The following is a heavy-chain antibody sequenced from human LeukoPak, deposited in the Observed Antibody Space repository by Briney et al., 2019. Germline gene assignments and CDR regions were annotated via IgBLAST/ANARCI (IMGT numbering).Heavy chain of an antibody. V-gene: IGHV1-69*13. J-gene: IGHJ4*02. CDR1: GGTFSSYA. Sequence: GASVKVSCKASGGTFSSYAISWVRQAPGQGLEWMGRIIPIFGTANYAQKFQGRVTITADESTSTAYMELSSLRSEDTAAYYCAREATLVTAHAFDYWGQGTLVTVSS. CDR2: IIPIFGTA. CDR3: AREATLVTAHAFDY. D-gene: IGHD2-21*02.